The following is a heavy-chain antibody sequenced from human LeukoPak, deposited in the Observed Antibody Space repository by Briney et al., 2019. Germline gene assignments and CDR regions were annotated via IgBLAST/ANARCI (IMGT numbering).Heavy chain of an antibody. J-gene: IGHJ4*02. Sequence: GGSLRLSCAGSGFTLRNYAMSWVRQAPGKGLEWVAVISYDGSNKYYADSVKGRFTISRDNSKNTLYLQMNSLRAEDTAVYYCARDTISIVLIEDWGQGTLVTVSS. V-gene: IGHV3-30-3*01. CDR3: ARDTISIVLIED. D-gene: IGHD2-8*01. CDR1: GFTLRNYA. CDR2: ISYDGSNK.